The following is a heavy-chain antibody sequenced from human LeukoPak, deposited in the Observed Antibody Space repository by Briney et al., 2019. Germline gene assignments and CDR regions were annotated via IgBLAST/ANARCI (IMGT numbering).Heavy chain of an antibody. CDR2: ISSSSDKI. J-gene: IGHJ6*03. CDR3: AKVGENSGWTPYEGNYYYYMDV. CDR1: GFTFSTYN. D-gene: IGHD6-19*01. Sequence: GGSLRLSCGGSGFTFSTYNIHRVRLAPGKGLEWVSYISSSSDKIYYADSVKGRFTISRDNAKNSLYLQMNSLRAEDTAVYYCAKVGENSGWTPYEGNYYYYMDVWGKGTTVTISS. V-gene: IGHV3-48*01.